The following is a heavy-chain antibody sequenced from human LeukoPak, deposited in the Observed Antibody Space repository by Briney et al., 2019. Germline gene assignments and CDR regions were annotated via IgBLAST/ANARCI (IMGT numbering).Heavy chain of an antibody. J-gene: IGHJ4*02. CDR1: GFTFSSYS. CDR3: ARDHPVVVVAATRGGFDY. CDR2: ISSSSSYI. D-gene: IGHD2-15*01. Sequence: GGSLRLSCAASGFTFSSYSMNWARQAPGKGLEWVSSISSSSSYIYYADSVKGRFTISRDNAKNSLYLQMNSLRAEDTAVYYCARDHPVVVVAATRGGFDYWGQGTLVTVSS. V-gene: IGHV3-21*01.